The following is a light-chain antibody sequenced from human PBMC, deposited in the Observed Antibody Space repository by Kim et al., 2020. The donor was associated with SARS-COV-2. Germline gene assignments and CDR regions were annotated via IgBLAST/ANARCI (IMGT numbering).Light chain of an antibody. CDR3: QQRSNWPLYT. CDR1: QSVSSY. J-gene: IGKJ2*01. V-gene: IGKV3-11*01. Sequence: LSPGERSTLSCMASQSVSSYLAWYQQKPGQAPRLLIYDASNRATGIPARFSGSGSGTDFTLTISSLEPEDFAVYYCQQRSNWPLYTFGQGTKLEI. CDR2: DAS.